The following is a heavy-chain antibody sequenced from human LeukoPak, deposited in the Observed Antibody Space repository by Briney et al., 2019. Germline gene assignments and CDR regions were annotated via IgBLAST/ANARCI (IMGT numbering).Heavy chain of an antibody. J-gene: IGHJ4*02. CDR3: ARDRTMIVVDPTREFDY. CDR1: GFTFSSYS. CDR2: ISSSSSYI. V-gene: IGHV3-21*01. Sequence: PGGSLRLSCAASGFTFSSYSMNWVRQAPGKGLEWVSSISSSSSYIYYADSVKGRFTISRDNAKNSLYLQMNSLRAEDTAVYYCARDRTMIVVDPTREFDYWGQGTLATVSS. D-gene: IGHD3-22*01.